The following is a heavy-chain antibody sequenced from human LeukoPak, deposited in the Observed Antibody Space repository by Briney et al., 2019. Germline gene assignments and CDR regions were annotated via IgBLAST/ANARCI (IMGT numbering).Heavy chain of an antibody. D-gene: IGHD2-2*01. CDR3: ARRGVSRLPIVVVPAAIGFLYGMDV. V-gene: IGHV4-34*01. J-gene: IGHJ6*02. CDR2: INHSGST. CDR1: GGSFSGYY. Sequence: PSETLSLTCAVYGGSFSGYYWSWIRQPPGKGLEWIGEINHSGSTNYNPSLKSRVTISVDTSKNQFSLKLSSVTAADTAVYYCARRGVSRLPIVVVPAAIGFLYGMDVWGQGTTVTVSS.